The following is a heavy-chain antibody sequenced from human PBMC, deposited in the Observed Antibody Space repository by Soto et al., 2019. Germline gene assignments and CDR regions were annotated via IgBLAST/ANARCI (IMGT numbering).Heavy chain of an antibody. CDR3: ARDGSQYCSSTSCYSGFDY. Sequence: QVQLQESGPGLVKPSQTLSLTCTVSGGSISSGGYYWSWIRQHPGKGLEWIGYIYYSGSTYYNPSLKSRVTISVDTSKIICSPKLSAVTAADKAVYYCARDGSQYCSSTSCYSGFDYWGQGTLVTVSS. J-gene: IGHJ4*02. D-gene: IGHD2-2*01. V-gene: IGHV4-31*03. CDR1: GGSISSGGYY. CDR2: IYYSGST.